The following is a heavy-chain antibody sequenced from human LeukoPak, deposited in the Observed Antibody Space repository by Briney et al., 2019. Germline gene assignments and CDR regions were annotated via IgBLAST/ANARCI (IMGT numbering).Heavy chain of an antibody. CDR1: GYTLTELS. Sequence: GASVKVSCKVSGYTLTELSMHWVRQAPGKGLEWVSAISGSGGSTYYADSVKGRFTISRDNSKNTLYLQMNSLRAEDTAVYYCANDRAYCSSTSCYRDYWGQGTLVTVSS. CDR2: ISGSGGST. J-gene: IGHJ4*02. D-gene: IGHD2-2*02. CDR3: ANDRAYCSSTSCYRDY. V-gene: IGHV3-23*01.